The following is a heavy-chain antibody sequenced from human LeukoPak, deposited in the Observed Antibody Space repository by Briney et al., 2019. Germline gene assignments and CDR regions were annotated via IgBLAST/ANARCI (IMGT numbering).Heavy chain of an antibody. J-gene: IGHJ3*02. Sequence: GGSLRLSCAASGFTFSSYWMHWVRQAPGKGLVWVSRINTDGSSTGYADSVKGRFTISRDNAKNTLYLQMNSLRAEDTAVYYCARDRVHYDFWSGYTPNDAFDIWGQGTMVTVSS. CDR3: ARDRVHYDFWSGYTPNDAFDI. V-gene: IGHV3-74*01. CDR2: INTDGSST. CDR1: GFTFSSYW. D-gene: IGHD3-3*01.